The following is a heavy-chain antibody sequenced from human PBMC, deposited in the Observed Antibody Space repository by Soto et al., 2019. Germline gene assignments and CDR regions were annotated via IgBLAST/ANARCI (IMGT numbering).Heavy chain of an antibody. D-gene: IGHD3-3*01. V-gene: IGHV3-21*01. Sequence: GGSLRLCCAASGFTFSSYSMNWVRQAPGKGLEWVSSISSSSSYIYYADSVKGRFTISRDNAKNSLYLQMNSLRAEDTAVYYCARGGDFWSGYYSGYYYYYMDVWGKGTTVTVSS. J-gene: IGHJ6*03. CDR1: GFTFSSYS. CDR3: ARGGDFWSGYYSGYYYYYMDV. CDR2: ISSSSSYI.